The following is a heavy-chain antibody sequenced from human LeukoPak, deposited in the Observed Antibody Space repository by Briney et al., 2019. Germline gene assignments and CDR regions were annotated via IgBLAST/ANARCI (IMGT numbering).Heavy chain of an antibody. Sequence: SQTLSLTCTVSAGSISSDYWSCIRQPPGNGLEWIGYIYYSGSTNYNPSLKSRVTISVDTSKNQFSLKLSSVTAADTAVYYCARRTKVWGQGTLVTVSS. V-gene: IGHV4-59*08. CDR1: AGSISSDY. CDR2: IYYSGST. J-gene: IGHJ4*02. CDR3: ARRTKV.